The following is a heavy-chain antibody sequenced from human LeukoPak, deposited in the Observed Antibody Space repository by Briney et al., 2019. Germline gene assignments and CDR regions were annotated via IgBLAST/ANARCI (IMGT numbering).Heavy chain of an antibody. D-gene: IGHD4-17*01. Sequence: GGSLRLSCAASGFTFSSYGMHWVRQAPGKGLERVAFIRYDGSNKYYADSVKGRFTISRDNSKNTLYLQMNSLRAEDTAVYYCAKAIYGDYAARRYYFDYWGQGTLVTVSS. V-gene: IGHV3-30*02. CDR1: GFTFSSYG. CDR3: AKAIYGDYAARRYYFDY. J-gene: IGHJ4*02. CDR2: IRYDGSNK.